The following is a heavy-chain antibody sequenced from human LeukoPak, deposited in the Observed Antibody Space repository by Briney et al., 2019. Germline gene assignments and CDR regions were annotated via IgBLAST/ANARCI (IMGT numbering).Heavy chain of an antibody. CDR1: GGSISSGSYY. J-gene: IGHJ4*02. CDR3: ARPMGNIYGSGSYFFY. V-gene: IGHV4-61*02. Sequence: SETLSLTCTVSGGSISSGSYYWSWIRQPAGKGLEWIGRIYTSGSTNYNPSLKSRVTISVDTSKNQFSLKLSSVTAADTAVYYCARPMGNIYGSGSYFFYWGQGTQVTVSS. D-gene: IGHD3-10*01. CDR2: IYTSGST.